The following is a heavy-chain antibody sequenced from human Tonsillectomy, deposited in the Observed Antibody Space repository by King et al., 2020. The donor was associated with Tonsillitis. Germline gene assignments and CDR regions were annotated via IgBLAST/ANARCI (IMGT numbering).Heavy chain of an antibody. J-gene: IGHJ6*02. CDR2: IIPILGIA. Sequence: VQLVESGAEVKKPGSSVKVSCTASGGTFSSYAISWVRQAPGQGLEWMGRIIPILGIANYAQKFQGRVTITADKSTSTAYMELSSLRSEDTAVYYCARDRPPSGYSYGLGYYYYGMDVWGQGTTVTVSS. D-gene: IGHD5-18*01. CDR1: GGTFSSYA. V-gene: IGHV1-69*09. CDR3: ARDRPPSGYSYGLGYYYYGMDV.